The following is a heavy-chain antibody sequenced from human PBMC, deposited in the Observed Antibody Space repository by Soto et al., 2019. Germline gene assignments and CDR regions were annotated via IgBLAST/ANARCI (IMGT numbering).Heavy chain of an antibody. CDR3: ARDKSLYSSGTRDAFDI. J-gene: IGHJ3*02. D-gene: IGHD3-22*01. Sequence: PSETLSLTCTVSGGSIISGGYYWIWIRQHPGKGLEWIGYIYYSGSTYYNPSLKSRVTISVDTSKNQFSLKLSSVTAADTAVYYCARDKSLYSSGTRDAFDIWGQGTMVTVS. CDR1: GGSIISGGYY. CDR2: IYYSGST. V-gene: IGHV4-31*03.